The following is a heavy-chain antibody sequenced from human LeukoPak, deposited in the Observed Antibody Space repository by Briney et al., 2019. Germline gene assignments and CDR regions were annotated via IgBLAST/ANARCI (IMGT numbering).Heavy chain of an antibody. CDR1: GGSVSSYY. CDR2: IYYSGST. J-gene: IGHJ4*02. D-gene: IGHD1-7*01. Sequence: SETLSLTCSVSGGSVSSYYWSWIRQPPGKGLEWIGYIYYSGSTKYNPSLKSRVTISVDASKTQFSLKLNSVTAADTAVYYCARGSRELYYFDYWGQGTLVTVSS. V-gene: IGHV4-59*02. CDR3: ARGSRELYYFDY.